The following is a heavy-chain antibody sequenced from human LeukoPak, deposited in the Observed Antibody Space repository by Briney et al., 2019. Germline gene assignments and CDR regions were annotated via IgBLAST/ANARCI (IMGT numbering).Heavy chain of an antibody. CDR3: ARVVASTSIDS. CDR1: GYSISSSYF. CDR2: IFHSGSV. J-gene: IGHJ4*02. D-gene: IGHD2-15*01. V-gene: IGHV4-38-2*01. Sequence: SETLSLTCFVSGYSISSSYFWGWVRQPPGKGLEWIGSIFHSGSVYYNPSPKSRVTISVDPSKNRFSLKLTSVTAADTAVYYCARVVASTSIDSWGQGTLVTVSS.